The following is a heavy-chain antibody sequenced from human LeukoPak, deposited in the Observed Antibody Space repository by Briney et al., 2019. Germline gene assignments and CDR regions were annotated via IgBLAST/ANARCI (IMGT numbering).Heavy chain of an antibody. CDR2: INHSGST. D-gene: IGHD2-21*02. J-gene: IGHJ3*02. Sequence: SETLSLTCAVYGGSFSGYYWSWIRQPPGKGLEWIGEINHSGSTNYNPSLKSRVTISVDTSKNQFSLKLSSVTAADTAVYYCARDPGDCGGDCYSPPRAFDIWGQGTMVTVSP. CDR3: ARDPGDCGGDCYSPPRAFDI. V-gene: IGHV4-34*01. CDR1: GGSFSGYY.